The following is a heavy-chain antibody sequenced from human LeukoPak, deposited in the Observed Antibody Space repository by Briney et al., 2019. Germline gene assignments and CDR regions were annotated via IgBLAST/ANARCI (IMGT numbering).Heavy chain of an antibody. J-gene: IGHJ4*02. Sequence: GGSLRLSCAASEFTFSSYSMNWVRQAPGKGLERVSYITNSGNSKSYADSVKGRFTISRDNTKNSLYLQMNGLRAEDTAVYYCARTRSSGYLTSDYWGQGILVTVSS. CDR2: ITNSGNSK. CDR1: EFTFSSYS. V-gene: IGHV3-48*01. D-gene: IGHD3-22*01. CDR3: ARTRSSGYLTSDY.